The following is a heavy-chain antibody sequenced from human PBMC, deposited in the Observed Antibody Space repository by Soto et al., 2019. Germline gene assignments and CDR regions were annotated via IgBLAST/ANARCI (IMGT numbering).Heavy chain of an antibody. V-gene: IGHV4-34*01. J-gene: IGHJ4*02. D-gene: IGHD6-13*01. Sequence: SETLSLTCAVYGGSFSGYYWSWIRQPPGKGLEWIGEINHSGSTNYNPSLKSRVTISVDKSKNQFSLKLSSVTAADTAVYYCACTPIAAAGTSVGYWGQGTLVTVSS. CDR2: INHSGST. CDR3: ACTPIAAAGTSVGY. CDR1: GGSFSGYY.